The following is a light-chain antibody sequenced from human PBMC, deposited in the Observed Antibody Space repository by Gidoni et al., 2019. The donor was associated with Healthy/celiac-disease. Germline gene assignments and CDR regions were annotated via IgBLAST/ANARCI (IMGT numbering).Light chain of an antibody. CDR3: QQYDNLPPEYT. Sequence: DIQMTQSPSSLSASVGDRVTITCQASQDISNYLNWYQQKPGKAPKLLMYDASNLETGVPSRFSGSGSGTDFTFTISSLQPEDIATYYCQQYDNLPPEYTFGQGTKLEIK. V-gene: IGKV1-33*01. CDR1: QDISNY. CDR2: DAS. J-gene: IGKJ2*01.